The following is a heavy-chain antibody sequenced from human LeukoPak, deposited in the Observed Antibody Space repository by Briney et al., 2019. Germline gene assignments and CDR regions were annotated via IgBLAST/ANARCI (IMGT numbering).Heavy chain of an antibody. J-gene: IGHJ6*03. V-gene: IGHV4-59*01. CDR3: ARVGYYYGSGSYYYYYYMDV. CDR1: GGSISSYY. CDR2: IYYSGST. D-gene: IGHD3-10*01. Sequence: SETLSLTCTVSGGSISSYYWSWVRQPPGKGLEWIGYIYYSGSTNYNPSLKSRVTISVDTSKNQFSLKLSSVTAADTAVYYCARVGYYYGSGSYYYYYYMDVWGKGNTVTISS.